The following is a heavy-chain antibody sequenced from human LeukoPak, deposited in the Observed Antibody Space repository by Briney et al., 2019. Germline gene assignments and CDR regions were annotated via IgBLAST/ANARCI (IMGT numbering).Heavy chain of an antibody. CDR2: IIPIFGTA. J-gene: IGHJ4*02. V-gene: IGHV1-69*06. CDR1: GYTFTSYD. D-gene: IGHD6-13*01. Sequence: SVKVSCKASGYTFTSYDINWVRQAPGQGLEWMGGIIPIFGTANYAQKFQGRVTITADKSTSTAYMELSSLRSEDTAVYYCARVGSSSEGVEDYWGQGTLVTVSS. CDR3: ARVGSSSEGVEDY.